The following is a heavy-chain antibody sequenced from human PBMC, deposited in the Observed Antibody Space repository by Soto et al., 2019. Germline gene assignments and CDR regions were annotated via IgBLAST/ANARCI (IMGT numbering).Heavy chain of an antibody. V-gene: IGHV3-30-3*01. J-gene: IGHJ5*02. CDR3: LSWAARTPGNWFDP. D-gene: IGHD6-6*01. CDR2: ISYDGSNK. Sequence: QVQLVESGGGVVQPGRSLRLSCAASGFTFSSYAMHWVRQAPGKGLEWVAVISYDGSNKYYADSVKGRFTMPRDNSKHTLYLQMNRLRAEDTAVYYCLSWAARTPGNWFDPWGQGTLVTVSS. CDR1: GFTFSSYA.